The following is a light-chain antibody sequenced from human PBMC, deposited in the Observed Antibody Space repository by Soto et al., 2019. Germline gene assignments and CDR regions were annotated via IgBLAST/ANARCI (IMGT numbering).Light chain of an antibody. V-gene: IGKV3-15*01. J-gene: IGKJ2*01. Sequence: EIVLTQSPATLSVSPGERATLSCRASQSVNSNLAWYQQKPGQAPRLLIYGASTRATAIPARFSGSGSGTVFTLTISSLQSEDFAVYYCQQYSSWPPRYTFGQGTKLEIK. CDR1: QSVNSN. CDR3: QQYSSWPPRYT. CDR2: GAS.